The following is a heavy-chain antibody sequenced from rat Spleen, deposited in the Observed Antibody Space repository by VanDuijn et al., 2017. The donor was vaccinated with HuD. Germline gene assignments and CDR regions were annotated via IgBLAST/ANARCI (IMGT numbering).Heavy chain of an antibody. J-gene: IGHJ4*01. Sequence: EVQLVESDGGLVQPGRSLKLSCAASGFTFSDYYMAWVRQAPTKGLEWGATIRSDGSSTYYRDSVKGRFTISRDNAKSTLYLQMDSLRSEDTATYYCARKDYSSYIYDVIDAWGQGASVTVSS. CDR3: ARKDYSSYIYDVIDA. D-gene: IGHD1-2*01. CDR2: IRSDGSST. V-gene: IGHV5-29*01. CDR1: GFTFSDYY.